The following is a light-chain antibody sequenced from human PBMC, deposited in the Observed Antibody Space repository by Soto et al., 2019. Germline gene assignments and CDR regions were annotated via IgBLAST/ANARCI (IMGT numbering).Light chain of an antibody. CDR3: QQCDNSPWT. V-gene: IGKV3-20*01. J-gene: IGKJ1*01. CDR1: QSVSSY. Sequence: EIALTQSPDTLSLSPGERATLSCRASQSVSSYLAWYQQKPGQAPRLLIYGASSRATGIPDRFSGSGSGTDFTLAISRLEPGDSAVYFCQQCDNSPWTVGQGTKVDSK. CDR2: GAS.